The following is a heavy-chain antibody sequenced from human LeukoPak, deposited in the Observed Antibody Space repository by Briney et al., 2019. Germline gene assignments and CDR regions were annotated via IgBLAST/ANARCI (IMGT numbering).Heavy chain of an antibody. V-gene: IGHV3-23*01. Sequence: GGSLRLSCAASGFTFSSYAMSWVRQAPGKGLEWVSAISGSGGSTYYADSVKGRFTISRDNSKNTLYLQMNSLRAEDTAVYYCARDGSWFDAFDIWGQGTMVTVSS. CDR1: GFTFSSYA. CDR3: ARDGSWFDAFDI. D-gene: IGHD6-13*01. J-gene: IGHJ3*02. CDR2: ISGSGGST.